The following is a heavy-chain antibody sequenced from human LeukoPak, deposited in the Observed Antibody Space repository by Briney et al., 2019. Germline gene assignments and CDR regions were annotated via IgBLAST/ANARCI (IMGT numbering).Heavy chain of an antibody. CDR1: GGSFSGYY. CDR3: ARGPRSSWYSYYYYYMDV. J-gene: IGHJ6*03. V-gene: IGHV4-34*01. CDR2: INHSGST. Sequence: SETLSLTCAVYGGSFSGYYWSWIRQPPGKGLEWIGEINHSGSTNYNPSLKSRVTISVDTSKNQFSLKLSSVTAADTAVYYCARGPRSSWYSYYYYYMDVWGKGTTVTVSS. D-gene: IGHD6-13*01.